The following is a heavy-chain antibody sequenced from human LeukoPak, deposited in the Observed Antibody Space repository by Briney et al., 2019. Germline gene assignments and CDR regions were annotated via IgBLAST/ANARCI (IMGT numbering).Heavy chain of an antibody. D-gene: IGHD2-15*01. CDR1: GGSLTNYY. J-gene: IGHJ4*02. CDR2: IYYSGST. CDR3: AREKVVGPDSSYFDY. Sequence: PSETLSLTCTVSGGSLTNYYWSWIRQPPGKGLESIGYIYYSGSTNHNPSLKSRVTISVDTSKNQFSLKLSSVTAADTAVYYCAREKVVGPDSSYFDYWGQGTLVTVSP. V-gene: IGHV4-59*12.